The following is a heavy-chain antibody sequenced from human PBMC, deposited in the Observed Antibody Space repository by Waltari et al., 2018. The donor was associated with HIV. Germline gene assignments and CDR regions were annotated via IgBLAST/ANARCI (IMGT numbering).Heavy chain of an antibody. CDR3: ARGGLRFPEDY. Sequence: QVQLQESGPGLVKPSGTLSLICTVSGGSLSSYYWRWIRQAPGQGLEWIGYIYYSGSTNYNPSLKSRVTISVDTSKNQFSLKLNSMTAADTAVYYCARGGLRFPEDYWGQGTLVTVSS. D-gene: IGHD3-3*01. J-gene: IGHJ4*02. V-gene: IGHV4-59*01. CDR1: GGSLSSYY. CDR2: IYYSGST.